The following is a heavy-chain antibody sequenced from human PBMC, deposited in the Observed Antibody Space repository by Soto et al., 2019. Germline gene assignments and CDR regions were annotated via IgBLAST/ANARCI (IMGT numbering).Heavy chain of an antibody. V-gene: IGHV3-15*01. Sequence: EVQLVESGGGLVKPGESLTLSCAASGFTFSNARMSWVRQAPGKGLEWVGRIKSKSDGGTTDYAAPVKGRFTVSRDDAKNTLYLQRNSLKTEDTAVYYCTTDRDWFDPWGQGTLVTVSS. J-gene: IGHJ5*02. CDR1: GFTFSNAR. CDR3: TTDRDWFDP. CDR2: IKSKSDGGTT.